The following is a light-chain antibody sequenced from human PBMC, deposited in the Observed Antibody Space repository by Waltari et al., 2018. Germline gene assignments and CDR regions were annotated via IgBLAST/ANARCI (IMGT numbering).Light chain of an antibody. J-gene: IGKJ1*01. V-gene: IGKV4-1*01. Sequence: DIVMTQSPDSLPVSLGERATITCKSDQSVSYSSNNKNYLAWYRQKPCQPPQLLISWASTREFGVPDRFSGSGSGTDFTLTISSLQAEDVAVYYCQQYYAVPPTFGPGTKVEIK. CDR2: WAS. CDR3: QQYYAVPPT. CDR1: QSVSYSSNNKNY.